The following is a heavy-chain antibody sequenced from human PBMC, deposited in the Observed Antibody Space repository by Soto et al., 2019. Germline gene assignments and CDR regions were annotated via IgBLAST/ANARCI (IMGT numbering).Heavy chain of an antibody. J-gene: IGHJ3*02. CDR2: IRSKANSYAT. CDR1: GFTFSGSA. CDR3: TSALYYYDSSGYLLAFDI. Sequence: GGSLRLSCAASGFTFSGSAMHWVRQASGKGLEWVGRIRSKANSYATAYAASVKGRFTISRDDSKNTAYLQMNSLKTEDTAVYYCTSALYYYDSSGYLLAFDIWGQGTMVTVPS. V-gene: IGHV3-73*01. D-gene: IGHD3-22*01.